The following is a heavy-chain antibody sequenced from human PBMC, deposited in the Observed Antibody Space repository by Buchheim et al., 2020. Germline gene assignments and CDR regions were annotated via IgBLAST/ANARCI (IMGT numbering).Heavy chain of an antibody. J-gene: IGHJ6*02. Sequence: QVQLVESGGGVVQPGRSLRLSCAASGFTFSSYAMHWVRQAPGKGLEWVAVISYDGSNKYYADSVKGRFTISRDNSKNTLYLQMNSLRAEDTAVYYCAREGVFGEGWVPMAVWGQGTT. V-gene: IGHV3-30*04. CDR1: GFTFSSYA. D-gene: IGHD3-3*01. CDR2: ISYDGSNK. CDR3: AREGVFGEGWVPMAV.